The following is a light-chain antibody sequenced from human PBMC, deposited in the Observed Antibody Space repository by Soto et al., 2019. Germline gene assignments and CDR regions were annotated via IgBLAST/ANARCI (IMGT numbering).Light chain of an antibody. CDR1: QGIRND. CDR3: LQHNTFPRT. J-gene: IGKJ1*01. Sequence: DIQMTQSPSSLSASVGDRVTITCRASQGIRNDLAWYQQKPRRAPKRLMYAASSLQSGVPSRFSGSGSGTEFTLTTSSLQPEDFATYYCLQHNTFPRTFGQGTKVDI. CDR2: AAS. V-gene: IGKV1-17*01.